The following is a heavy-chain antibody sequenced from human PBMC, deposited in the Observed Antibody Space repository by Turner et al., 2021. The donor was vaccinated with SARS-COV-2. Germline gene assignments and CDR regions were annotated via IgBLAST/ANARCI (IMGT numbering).Heavy chain of an antibody. CDR2: IYSGGNT. D-gene: IGHD4-17*01. J-gene: IGHJ4*02. CDR1: GFPVSNNY. Sequence: EVQLLESVGGVVPPGGSLRLSCAVSGFPVSNNYMSWARQAPGKGLGWVSVIYSGGNTFSAASLKGRFTISRDSSKNTLDLQMNSLRPEDTAVDYCARKNYGADRDYWGQGTLVTVSS. CDR3: ARKNYGADRDY. V-gene: IGHV3-53*04.